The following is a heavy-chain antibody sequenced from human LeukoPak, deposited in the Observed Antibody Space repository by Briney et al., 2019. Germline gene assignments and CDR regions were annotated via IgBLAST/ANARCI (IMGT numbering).Heavy chain of an antibody. V-gene: IGHV1-2*02. CDR1: GYTFTGYY. CDR3: ARVFAVGDAFDI. Sequence: ASVKVSCQASGYTFTGYYMHWVRQAPGQGLEWMGWINPNSGGTNYAQKFQGRVTMTRDTSISTAYMELSRLRSDDTAVYYCARVFAVGDAFDIWGQGTMVTVSS. J-gene: IGHJ3*02. D-gene: IGHD1-26*01. CDR2: INPNSGGT.